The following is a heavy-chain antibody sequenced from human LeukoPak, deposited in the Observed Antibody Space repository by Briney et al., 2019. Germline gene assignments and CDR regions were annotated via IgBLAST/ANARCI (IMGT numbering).Heavy chain of an antibody. J-gene: IGHJ3*02. V-gene: IGHV5-51*01. D-gene: IGHD4-23*01. CDR1: GYTFTTYW. CDR3: ARGGSGDNPWLDTFHI. CDR2: IYPVDSDT. Sequence: GESLKISCKGSGYTFTTYWIGWVRQMPGKGLEWMGIIYPVDSDTKYSPSFQGQVTISVDKSISTTYLYWNSLKASDTAMYYCARGGSGDNPWLDTFHIWGQGTMVTVSS.